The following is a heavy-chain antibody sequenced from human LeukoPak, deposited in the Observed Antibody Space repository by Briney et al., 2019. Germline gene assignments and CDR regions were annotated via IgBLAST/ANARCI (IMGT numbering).Heavy chain of an antibody. Sequence: PGGSLRLSCAASGFTFSNSWMTWVRQAPGKGLEWVANIKEDGSLKYYVDSVKGRFTISRDNAKNSLYLQMNSLRAEDTAVYYCARDYDILTGYPYGMDVWGQGTTVTVSS. CDR1: GFTFSNSW. J-gene: IGHJ6*02. D-gene: IGHD3-9*01. V-gene: IGHV3-7*01. CDR3: ARDYDILTGYPYGMDV. CDR2: IKEDGSLK.